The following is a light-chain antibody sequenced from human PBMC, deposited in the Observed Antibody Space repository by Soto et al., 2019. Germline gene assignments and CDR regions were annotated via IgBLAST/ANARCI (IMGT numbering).Light chain of an antibody. Sequence: QSALTQPRSVSGSPGQSVTISCTGTSSDVGGYNYVSWYQQHPGKAPKLMIYDVSKRPSGVPYRFSGSKSGNTASLTISGIQAEDDGDYYCCSYAGSYIFYVFGAGTKVTVL. V-gene: IGLV2-11*01. CDR3: CSYAGSYIFYV. J-gene: IGLJ1*01. CDR1: SSDVGGYNY. CDR2: DVS.